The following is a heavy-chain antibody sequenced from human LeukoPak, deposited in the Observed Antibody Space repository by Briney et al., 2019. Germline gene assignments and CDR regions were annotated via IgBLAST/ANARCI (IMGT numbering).Heavy chain of an antibody. CDR2: IYHSGST. Sequence: SETLSLTCTVSGYSISSGYYWGWVRQPPGKGLEWIGSIYHSGSTYYNPSLKSRVTISLDTSKNQFSLNLSSVTAADTAVYYCARGGLNGQLWSTITAYWGQGTLVTVSS. CDR3: ARGGLNGQLWSTITAY. D-gene: IGHD5-18*01. J-gene: IGHJ4*02. V-gene: IGHV4-38-2*02. CDR1: GYSISSGYY.